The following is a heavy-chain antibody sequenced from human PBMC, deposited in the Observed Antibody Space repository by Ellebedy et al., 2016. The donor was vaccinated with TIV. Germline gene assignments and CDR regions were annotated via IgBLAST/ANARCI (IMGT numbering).Heavy chain of an antibody. CDR1: GYSFTSYW. Sequence: GESLKISCQVSGYSFTSYWIGWVRQMPGKGLEWMGIIYPGNSDTRYSPSFQGQVTRTAYKSISTAYLPWSSLKASDTAMYYSARGPLSGDGGGDNWGQGTLVTVSS. V-gene: IGHV5-51*01. D-gene: IGHD7-27*01. CDR2: IYPGNSDT. J-gene: IGHJ4*02. CDR3: ARGPLSGDGGGDN.